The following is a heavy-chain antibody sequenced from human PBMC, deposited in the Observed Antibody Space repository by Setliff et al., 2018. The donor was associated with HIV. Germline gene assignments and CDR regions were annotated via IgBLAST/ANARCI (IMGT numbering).Heavy chain of an antibody. D-gene: IGHD2-15*01. V-gene: IGHV4-39*01. CDR2: IYYSGTT. CDR1: GGSVRRSTSY. CDR3: ARRQMVVAAVDAFEI. J-gene: IGHJ3*02. Sequence: SETLSLTCTVSGGSVRRSTSYWGWIRQPPGKGLAWIGSIYYSGTTYSNPSLKSRVAISVDTSKNQFSLRLTSVTAADTAVYYCARRQMVVAAVDAFEIWGQGTMVTVSS.